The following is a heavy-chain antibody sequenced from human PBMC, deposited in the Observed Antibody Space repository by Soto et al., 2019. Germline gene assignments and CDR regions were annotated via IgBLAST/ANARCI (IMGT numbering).Heavy chain of an antibody. CDR3: ARDXRIRAIGTHYYHYGMDV. Sequence: GGSLRLSCAASGFTFSNYDMNWVRQAPGKGLEWVSYISRSGRAIYYADSVKGRFTISRDNAKNSLYLQMNSLRVEDTAVYYCARDXRIRAIGTHYYHYGMDVWGQGTTVTVSS. J-gene: IGHJ6*02. V-gene: IGHV3-48*03. CDR2: ISRSGRAI. D-gene: IGHD1-7*01. CDR1: GFTFSNYD.